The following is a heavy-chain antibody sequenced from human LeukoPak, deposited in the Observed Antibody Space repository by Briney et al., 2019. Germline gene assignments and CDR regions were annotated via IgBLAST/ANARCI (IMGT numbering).Heavy chain of an antibody. Sequence: GGSLRLSCAASGFTFSSTWMGWVRQAPGKGLEWVASIKEDGSDKYYVDSVKGRFTISGDNAKNSLYLQMNSLRVEDTAVYYCARGNIRGYSYGFDSWGQGTLVTVSS. J-gene: IGHJ4*02. CDR1: GFTFSSTW. D-gene: IGHD5-18*01. CDR2: IKEDGSDK. CDR3: ARGNIRGYSYGFDS. V-gene: IGHV3-7*02.